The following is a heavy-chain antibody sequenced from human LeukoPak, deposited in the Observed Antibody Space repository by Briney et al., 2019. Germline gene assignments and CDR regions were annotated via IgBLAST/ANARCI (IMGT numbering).Heavy chain of an antibody. CDR2: IKKDGSEK. CDR3: ARDLSGIAGYTYGRGIDY. D-gene: IGHD5-18*01. J-gene: IGHJ4*02. CDR1: GFTFSSHW. Sequence: GGSLRLSCAASGFTFSSHWMSWVRQAPGKGLEWVANIKKDGSEKYYVDAVKGRFTISRDNTKTSLYLQMNSLRAEDTAVYYCARDLSGIAGYTYGRGIDYWGQGTLVTVSS. V-gene: IGHV3-7*01.